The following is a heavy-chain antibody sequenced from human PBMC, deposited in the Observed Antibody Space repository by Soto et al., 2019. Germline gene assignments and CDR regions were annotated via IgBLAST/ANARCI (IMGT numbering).Heavy chain of an antibody. D-gene: IGHD3-22*01. CDR2: IIPIFGTA. CDR3: ASHYDSSGYYYRGLDY. CDR1: GGTFSSYA. V-gene: IGHV1-69*12. J-gene: IGHJ4*02. Sequence: QVQLVQSGAEVKKPGSSVKVSCKASGGTFSSYAISWVRQAPGQGLEWMGEIIPIFGTADYAQKFQGRVTITADESTSTGNMELSSLRSEDTAVYYCASHYDSSGYYYRGLDYWGQGTLVTVSS.